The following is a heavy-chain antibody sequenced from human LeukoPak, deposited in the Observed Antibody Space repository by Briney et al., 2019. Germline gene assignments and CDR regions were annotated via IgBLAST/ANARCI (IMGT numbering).Heavy chain of an antibody. CDR1: GGTFSSYA. V-gene: IGHV1-69*04. CDR2: IIPILGIA. J-gene: IGHJ4*02. D-gene: IGHD3-22*01. CDR3: ATAAYSYYYDSSGLRAWFYFDY. Sequence: SVKVSCKASGGTFSSYAISWVRQAPGQGLEWMGRIIPILGIANYAQKFQGRVTITADKSTSTAYMELSSLRSEDTAVYYCATAAYSYYYDSSGLRAWFYFDYWGQGTLVTVSS.